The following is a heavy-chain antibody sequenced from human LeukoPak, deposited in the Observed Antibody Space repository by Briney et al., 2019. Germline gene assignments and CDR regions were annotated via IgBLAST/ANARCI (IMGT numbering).Heavy chain of an antibody. CDR3: ARHGSIATGAFTY. V-gene: IGHV4-39*01. J-gene: IGHJ4*02. D-gene: IGHD6-13*01. Sequence: SETLSLTCSVSGGSISRSSYYWGWTRQPPGKGLEWIGSIYYSGSTYYNPSLKSRVTISVDTSRNQFSLKLGSVTAADTAVHYCARHGSIATGAFTYWGQGILVTVSS. CDR2: IYYSGST. CDR1: GGSISRSSYY.